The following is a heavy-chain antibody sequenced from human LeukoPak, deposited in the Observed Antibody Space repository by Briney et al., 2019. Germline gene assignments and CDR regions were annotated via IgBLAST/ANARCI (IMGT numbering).Heavy chain of an antibody. D-gene: IGHD6-13*01. J-gene: IGHJ1*01. CDR3: ARDRATSSWYLAVEYFQH. V-gene: IGHV3-30-3*01. CDR1: GFTFSSYA. CDR2: ISYDGSNK. Sequence: GRSLRLSCAASGFTFSSYAMHWVRQAPGKGLEWVAVISYDGSNKYYADSVKGRFTISRDNSKNTLYLQMNSLRAEDTAVYYCARDRATSSWYLAVEYFQHWGQGTLVTVSS.